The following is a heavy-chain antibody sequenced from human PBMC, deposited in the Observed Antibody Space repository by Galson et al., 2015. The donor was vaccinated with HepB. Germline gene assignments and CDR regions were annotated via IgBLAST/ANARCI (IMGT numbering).Heavy chain of an antibody. CDR3: AKGMSGPDS. D-gene: IGHD3-3*01. Sequence: SLRLSCAASGFTFRNYAMSWVRQAPGKGLEWVSAISGSAVSTYYADSVKGRFAISRDNSRSTLYLQMNRLRGEDTAVYYCAKGMSGPDSWGQGTLVTVSS. V-gene: IGHV3-23*01. J-gene: IGHJ4*02. CDR2: ISGSAVST. CDR1: GFTFRNYA.